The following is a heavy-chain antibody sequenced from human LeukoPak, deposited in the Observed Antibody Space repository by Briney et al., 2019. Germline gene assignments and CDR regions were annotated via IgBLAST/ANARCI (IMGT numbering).Heavy chain of an antibody. Sequence: PSETLSLACTVSGGSISSSSYYWSWIRQPPGKGLEWIGYIYYSGITYYNPSLKSRVTISLDTSKNQFSLKLSSVTAADTAVYYCARQYDFWSGYRAGPDYFDYGGQGTLVTVSS. V-gene: IGHV4-39*01. CDR2: IYYSGIT. CDR1: GGSISSSSYY. CDR3: ARQYDFWSGYRAGPDYFDY. D-gene: IGHD3-3*01. J-gene: IGHJ4*02.